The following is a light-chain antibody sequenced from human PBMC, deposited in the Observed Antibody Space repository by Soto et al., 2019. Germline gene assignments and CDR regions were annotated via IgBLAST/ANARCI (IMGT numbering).Light chain of an antibody. Sequence: IQMTQSPSSLSASVGDRVTITCQASHDISNYLNWYQQKPGQAPKLLIYDASNLETGVPSRFSGSGSGTDFTFTISSLQPEDFATYYCQQYDNLLFTFGPGTKVDVK. J-gene: IGKJ3*01. V-gene: IGKV1-33*01. CDR2: DAS. CDR1: HDISNY. CDR3: QQYDNLLFT.